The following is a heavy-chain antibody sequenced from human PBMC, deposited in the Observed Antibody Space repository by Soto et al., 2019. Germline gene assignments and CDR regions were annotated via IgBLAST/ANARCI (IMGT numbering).Heavy chain of an antibody. D-gene: IGHD3-22*01. Sequence: PGGSLRLSCAASGFTFSSYSMNWVRQAPGKGLEWVSSISSSSSYIYYADSVKGRFTISRDNAKNSLYLQMNSLRAEDTAVYYCARDESSGYYSRSWFDPWGQGTLVTVSS. V-gene: IGHV3-21*01. CDR3: ARDESSGYYSRSWFDP. CDR1: GFTFSSYS. J-gene: IGHJ5*02. CDR2: ISSSSSYI.